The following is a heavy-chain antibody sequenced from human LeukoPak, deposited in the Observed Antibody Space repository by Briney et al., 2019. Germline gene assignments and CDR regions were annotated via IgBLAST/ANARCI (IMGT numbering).Heavy chain of an antibody. CDR3: ARVGDPDFWSGYYTRMDAFDI. Sequence: GGSLRLSCAASGFTFSSYSMNWVRQAPGKGLEWVSSISSSSSYIYYADSVKGRFTISRDNAKNSLYLQMNSLRAEDTAVYYCARVGDPDFWSGYYTRMDAFDIWGQGTMVTVSS. CDR2: ISSSSSYI. V-gene: IGHV3-21*01. J-gene: IGHJ3*02. CDR1: GFTFSSYS. D-gene: IGHD3-3*01.